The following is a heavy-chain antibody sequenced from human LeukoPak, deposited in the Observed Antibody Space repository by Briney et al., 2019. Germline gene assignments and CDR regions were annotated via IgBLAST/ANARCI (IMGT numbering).Heavy chain of an antibody. CDR2: IYYSGST. CDR3: ARPSLGTSYGGSASAFDI. J-gene: IGHJ3*02. Sequence: PSETLSLTCTVSGGSISSSSYYWGWIRQPPGKGLEWIGSIYYSGSTYYNPSLKSRVTISVDTSKNQFSLKLSSVTAADTAVYYCARPSLGTSYGGSASAFDIWGQGTMVTVSS. V-gene: IGHV4-39*01. CDR1: GGSISSSSYY. D-gene: IGHD5-18*01.